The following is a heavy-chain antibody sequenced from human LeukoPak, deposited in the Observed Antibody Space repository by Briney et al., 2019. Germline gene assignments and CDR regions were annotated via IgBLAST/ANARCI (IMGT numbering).Heavy chain of an antibody. V-gene: IGHV4-4*07. D-gene: IGHD1-26*01. CDR2: IYTSGST. J-gene: IGHJ6*03. Sequence: SETLSLTCTVSGGSISSYYWSWILQPAGKGLEWIGRIYTSGSTNYNPSLKSRVTMSVDTSKNQFSLKLSSVTAADTAVYYCARDRRSGSYYNYYYYMDVWGKGTTVTVSS. CDR3: ARDRRSGSYYNYYYYMDV. CDR1: GGSISSYY.